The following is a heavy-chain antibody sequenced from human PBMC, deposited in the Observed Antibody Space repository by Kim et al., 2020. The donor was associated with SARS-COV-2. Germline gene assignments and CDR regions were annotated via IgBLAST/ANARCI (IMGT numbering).Heavy chain of an antibody. V-gene: IGHV1-18*01. D-gene: IGHD3-9*01. J-gene: IGHJ6*02. Sequence: APKLQGRVTMTTDTSTSTAYMELRSLRSDDTAVYYCARRGVADWTYGMDVWGQGTTVTVSS. CDR3: ARRGVADWTYGMDV.